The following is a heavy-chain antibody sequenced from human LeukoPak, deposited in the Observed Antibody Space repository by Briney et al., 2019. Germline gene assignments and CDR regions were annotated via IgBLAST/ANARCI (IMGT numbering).Heavy chain of an antibody. Sequence: PGGSLRLSCAASRFTFSSYSMKWVRQAPGKGLEWVSSISSSSSYIYYADSVKGRFTISRDNAKNSLYLQMNSLRAEDTAVYYCARDLYDSSGLDYWGQGTLVTVSS. D-gene: IGHD3-22*01. CDR3: ARDLYDSSGLDY. CDR2: ISSSSSYI. J-gene: IGHJ4*02. CDR1: RFTFSSYS. V-gene: IGHV3-21*01.